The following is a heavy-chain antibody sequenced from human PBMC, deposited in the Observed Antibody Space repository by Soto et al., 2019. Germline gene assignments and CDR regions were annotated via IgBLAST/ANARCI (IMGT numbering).Heavy chain of an antibody. V-gene: IGHV1-69*13. J-gene: IGHJ6*02. D-gene: IGHD6-19*01. CDR1: GGTFSSYA. Sequence: GASVKVSCKASGGTFSSYAISWVRQAPGQGLEWMGGIIPIFGTANYAQKFQGRVTITADESTSTAYMELSSLRSEDTAVYYCARGAVARLTDYYYGMDVWGQGTTVTVS. CDR2: IIPIFGTA. CDR3: ARGAVARLTDYYYGMDV.